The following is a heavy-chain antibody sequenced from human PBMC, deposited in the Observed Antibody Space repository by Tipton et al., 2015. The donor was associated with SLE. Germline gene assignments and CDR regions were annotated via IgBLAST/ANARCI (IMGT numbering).Heavy chain of an antibody. Sequence: QLVQSGAEVKKPGASVKVSCKASGYTFTSYGISWVRQAPGQGLEWMGWISAYNGNTNYAQKLQGRVTMTTDTSTSTADVELRSVRSDDTAVYYCARDKSSEGYYFHHWGQGTLVTVSS. CDR3: ARDKSSEGYYFHH. V-gene: IGHV1-18*01. J-gene: IGHJ1*01. D-gene: IGHD3-22*01. CDR1: GYTFTSYG. CDR2: ISAYNGNT.